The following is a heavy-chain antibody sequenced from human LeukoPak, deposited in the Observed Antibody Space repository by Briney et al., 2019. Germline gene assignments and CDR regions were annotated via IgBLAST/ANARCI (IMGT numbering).Heavy chain of an antibody. D-gene: IGHD7-27*01. Sequence: GASVKVSCKASGYTFTSYDINWVRQATGQGLEWMGWMNPNSGNTGYAQEFQGRVTMTRDTSVSTAYMELNSLRSEDTAVYYCARGPPNWGFDSWGQGTLVTVSS. CDR2: MNPNSGNT. CDR3: ARGPPNWGFDS. J-gene: IGHJ4*02. CDR1: GYTFTSYD. V-gene: IGHV1-8*01.